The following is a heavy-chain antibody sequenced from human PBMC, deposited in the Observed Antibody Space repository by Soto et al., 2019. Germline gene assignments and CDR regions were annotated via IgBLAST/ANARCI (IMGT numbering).Heavy chain of an antibody. Sequence: QITLKESGPTLVKPTQTLTLTCTFSGFSLSTTAVGVGWIRQPPGRALEWLALIYWDDDKRYSPSLKSRLTITKDTSKHQVVLTLTNMDPVDTATYYCAHIAYAWVLGGFDYWGQGTLVTVSS. CDR1: GFSLSTTAVG. V-gene: IGHV2-5*02. CDR2: IYWDDDK. D-gene: IGHD3-16*01. J-gene: IGHJ4*02. CDR3: AHIAYAWVLGGFDY.